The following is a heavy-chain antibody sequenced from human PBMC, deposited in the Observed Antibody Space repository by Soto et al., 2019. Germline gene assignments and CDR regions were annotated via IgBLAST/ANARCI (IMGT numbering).Heavy chain of an antibody. V-gene: IGHV3-30*18. CDR3: AKDRGSYSSSAYRDAFDI. CDR1: GFTFSSYG. J-gene: IGHJ3*02. CDR2: ISYDGSNK. Sequence: QVQLVESGGGVVQPGRSLRLSCAASGFTFSSYGMHWVRQAPGKGLEWVAVISYDGSNKYYADSVKGRFTISRDNSKNTLYLQMNSLRAEDTAVYYCAKDRGSYSSSAYRDAFDIWGQGTMVTVSS. D-gene: IGHD6-13*01.